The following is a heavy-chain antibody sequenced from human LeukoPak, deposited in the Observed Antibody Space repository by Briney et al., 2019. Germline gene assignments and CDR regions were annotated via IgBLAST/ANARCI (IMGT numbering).Heavy chain of an antibody. V-gene: IGHV4-59*11. Sequence: PSETLSLTCTVSGGSISSHYWSWIRQPPGKGLEWVGYIYYSGSTNYKPSLKSRVTISVDTSKNQFSLKLSSVTAADTAVYYCATTDCYGLVDAFDIWGQGTMVTVSS. D-gene: IGHD2-21*02. CDR3: ATTDCYGLVDAFDI. CDR1: GGSISSHY. CDR2: IYYSGST. J-gene: IGHJ3*02.